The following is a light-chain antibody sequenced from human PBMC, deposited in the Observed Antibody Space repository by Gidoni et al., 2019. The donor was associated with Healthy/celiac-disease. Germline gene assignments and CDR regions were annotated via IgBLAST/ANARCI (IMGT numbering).Light chain of an antibody. CDR3: QQYDSFPWT. V-gene: IGKV1D-8*02. CDR1: PGIRSY. Sequence: AIWMTQSPSLLSASTGDRVTISCRMSPGIRSYLAWYQQKPGKAPELLIYAASTFQSGVPSRFSGSGYGTDFTLTISCLQSEDFATYYCQQYDSFPWTFGQXTKVEIK. J-gene: IGKJ1*01. CDR2: AAS.